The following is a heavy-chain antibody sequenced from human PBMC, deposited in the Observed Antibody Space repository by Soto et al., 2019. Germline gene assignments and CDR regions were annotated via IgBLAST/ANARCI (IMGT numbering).Heavy chain of an antibody. CDR2: IIPIFGTA. CDR3: ASSKSGSWYNYYYYGMNV. Sequence: SVKVSCKASGGTFSSYAISWVRQAPGQGLEWMGGIIPIFGTANYAQKFQGRVTITADESTSTAYMELSSLRSGDTAVYYCASSKSGSWYNYYYYGMNVWGQGTTVTVSS. J-gene: IGHJ6*02. CDR1: GGTFSSYA. V-gene: IGHV1-69*13. D-gene: IGHD6-13*01.